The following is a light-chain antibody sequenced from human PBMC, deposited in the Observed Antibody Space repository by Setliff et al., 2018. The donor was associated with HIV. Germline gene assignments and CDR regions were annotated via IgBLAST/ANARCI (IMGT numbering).Light chain of an antibody. CDR2: QAS. J-gene: IGLJ1*01. CDR1: SGDVGRYNL. CDR3: CSNTGSNTYV. Sequence: QSALAQPASVSGSPGQSITISCTGTSGDVGRYNLVSWYQQQPGKPPKLMINQASKRPSGVSNRFSGSKSGNTASLTISGLQAEDEADYYCCSNTGSNTYVFGTGTKVTV. V-gene: IGLV2-23*01.